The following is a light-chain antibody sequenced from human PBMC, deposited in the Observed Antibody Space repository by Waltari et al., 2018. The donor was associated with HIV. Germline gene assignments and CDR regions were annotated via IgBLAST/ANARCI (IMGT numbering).Light chain of an antibody. Sequence: QSVLTQAPSASGTPGQRVTISSSGSSSYIGTNYGYWCHQLPGTAPKLLIYRDNQRPSGVPDRFSGSRSGTSASLAFPGLRSESSMGCRPEWSGLFGGGTRLTVL. CDR2: RDN. J-gene: IGLJ2*01. CDR1: SSYIGTNY. V-gene: IGLV1-47*01. CDR3: EWSGL.